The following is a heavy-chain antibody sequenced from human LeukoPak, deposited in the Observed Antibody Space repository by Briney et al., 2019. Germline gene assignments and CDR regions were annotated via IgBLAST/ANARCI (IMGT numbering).Heavy chain of an antibody. V-gene: IGHV3-23*01. J-gene: IGHJ4*02. CDR1: GFTFSTYA. D-gene: IGHD2-21*01. CDR3: ARDLFVAYCGGDCGY. Sequence: PGGSLRLSCAASGFTFSTYAMNWVRQAPGKGLEWVSTISGSGISTYYVDSVEGRFTISRDNAKNSLYLQMNSLRAEDTAVYYCARDLFVAYCGGDCGYWGQGTLVTVSS. CDR2: ISGSGIST.